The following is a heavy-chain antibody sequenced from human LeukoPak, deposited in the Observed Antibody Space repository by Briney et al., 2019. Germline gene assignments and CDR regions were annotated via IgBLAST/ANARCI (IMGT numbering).Heavy chain of an antibody. Sequence: GRSLRLSCAASGFILSSYGMDWVRQAPGKGLEWVAVISNDGSNKYYADSVKGRFTISRDNSKNTLDLQMDSLRAEDTAVYYCARMGFCSSISCYNHYWGPGTLITVSS. CDR1: GFILSSYG. CDR3: ARMGFCSSISCYNHY. J-gene: IGHJ4*02. D-gene: IGHD2-2*02. V-gene: IGHV3-30*03. CDR2: ISNDGSNK.